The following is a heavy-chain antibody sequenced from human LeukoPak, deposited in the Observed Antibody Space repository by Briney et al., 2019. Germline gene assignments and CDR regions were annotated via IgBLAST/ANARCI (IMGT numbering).Heavy chain of an antibody. CDR1: GGSISNYY. Sequence: SETLSLTCTVSGGSISNYYWSWIRQPPGKGLEWIGYINYSGSTTYNPSLKSRVTISVDTSKNQFSLRLSSVTAADTAVYYCARRLSSWYAFGYWGQGTLVTVSS. CDR3: ARRLSSWYAFGY. CDR2: INYSGST. V-gene: IGHV4-59*01. D-gene: IGHD6-13*01. J-gene: IGHJ4*02.